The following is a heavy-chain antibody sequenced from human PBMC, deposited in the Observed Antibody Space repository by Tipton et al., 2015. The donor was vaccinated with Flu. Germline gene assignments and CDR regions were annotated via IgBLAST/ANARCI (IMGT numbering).Heavy chain of an antibody. CDR2: ISNSRSYI. J-gene: IGHJ4*02. V-gene: IGHV3-21*04. Sequence: QLVQSGGGLVKPGGSLRLSCAASGFTFSTYAMSWVRQAPGKGLEWVSSISNSRSYIYYADSVRGRFTISRDNSKNTLYLQMNSLRAEDTAVYYCAKVIPELVAGLDFWGQGTLVTVSS. D-gene: IGHD6-19*01. CDR3: AKVIPELVAGLDF. CDR1: GFTFSTYA.